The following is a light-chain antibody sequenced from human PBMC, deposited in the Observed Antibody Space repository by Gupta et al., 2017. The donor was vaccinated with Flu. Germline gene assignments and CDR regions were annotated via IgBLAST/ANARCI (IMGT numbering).Light chain of an antibody. CDR3: QTWGSGIWV. V-gene: IGLV4-69*01. CDR2: VNSDGSH. CDR1: SGHSSYA. J-gene: IGLJ3*02. Sequence: VKLTCTLSSGHSSYAIAWHQQHPEKGPRYLMKVNSDGSHSEGDGIPDRFSGSSSGAERYLTISSLQSEDEADYYCQTWGSGIWVFGGGTRLTVL.